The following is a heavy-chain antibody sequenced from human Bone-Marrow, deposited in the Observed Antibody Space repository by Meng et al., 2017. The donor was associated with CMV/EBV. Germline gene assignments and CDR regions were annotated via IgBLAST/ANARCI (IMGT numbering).Heavy chain of an antibody. V-gene: IGHV3-53*01. J-gene: IGHJ6*02. D-gene: IGHD1-26*01. Sequence: GGSLRLSCAASGFTVSSNYMSWVRQAPGKGLEWVSVIYSGGSTYYADSVKGRFTISRDNSKNTLYLQMNSLRAEDTAVYYCARDLRLYSGSYPHNYYYYGMDVWGQGNTVTVSS. CDR1: GFTVSSNY. CDR3: ARDLRLYSGSYPHNYYYYGMDV. CDR2: IYSGGST.